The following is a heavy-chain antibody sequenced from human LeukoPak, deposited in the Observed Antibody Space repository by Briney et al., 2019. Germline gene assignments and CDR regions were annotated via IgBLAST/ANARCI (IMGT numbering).Heavy chain of an antibody. CDR2: IYSGGST. CDR3: ASQTTVKYYFDY. V-gene: IGHV3-53*01. Sequence: GGSLRLSCAASGFTVSSNYMSWVRQAPGKGLEWASVIYSGGSTYYADSVKGRFTISRDNSKNTLYLQLNSLRGEDTAVYYCASQTTVKYYFDYWGQGTLVTVSS. J-gene: IGHJ4*02. D-gene: IGHD4-17*01. CDR1: GFTVSSNY.